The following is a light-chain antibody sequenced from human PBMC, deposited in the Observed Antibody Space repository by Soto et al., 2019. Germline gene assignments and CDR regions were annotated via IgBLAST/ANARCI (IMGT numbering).Light chain of an antibody. CDR3: QQYNSYSPWT. Sequence: DIQMTPSPSTLSASVGDRVTITCRASQSISSWLAWYQQKPGKAPKLLIYDASNLESGVPSRFSGSGSGTEFTLTISSLQPDDFATYYCQQYNSYSPWTFGQGTKVDIK. J-gene: IGKJ1*01. CDR1: QSISSW. CDR2: DAS. V-gene: IGKV1-5*01.